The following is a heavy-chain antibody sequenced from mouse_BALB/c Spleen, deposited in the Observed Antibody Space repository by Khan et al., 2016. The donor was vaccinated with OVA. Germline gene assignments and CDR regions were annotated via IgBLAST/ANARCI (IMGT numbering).Heavy chain of an antibody. CDR3: YRPAYDGYYDF. J-gene: IGHJ2*01. D-gene: IGHD2-3*01. CDR2: ISTYSGYT. CDR1: GYTFTDFA. Sequence: QLQQSGPELVRPGVSVKISCKGSGYTFTDFAMYWVKQSHAESLEWIGLISTYSGYTNYNQKFKGKATITVDKYYTTAYMELARWTSEDSAIYFYYRPAYDGYYDFWGQGTTLTVSS. V-gene: IGHV1S137*01.